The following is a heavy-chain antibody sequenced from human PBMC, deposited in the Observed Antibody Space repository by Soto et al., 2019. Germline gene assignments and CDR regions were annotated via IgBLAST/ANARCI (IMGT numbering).Heavy chain of an antibody. V-gene: IGHV3-30-3*01. D-gene: IGHD6-13*01. Sequence: PGGSLRLSCAASGFTFSSYAMHWVRQAPGKGLEWVAVISYDGGNKYYADSVKGRFTISRDNSKNTLYLQMNSLRAEDTAVYYCAREEHIAAAGTSGFDYWGQGTLVTVSS. J-gene: IGHJ4*02. CDR2: ISYDGGNK. CDR1: GFTFSSYA. CDR3: AREEHIAAAGTSGFDY.